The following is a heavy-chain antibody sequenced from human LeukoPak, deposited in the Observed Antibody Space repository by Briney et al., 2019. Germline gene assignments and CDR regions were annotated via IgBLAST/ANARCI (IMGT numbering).Heavy chain of an antibody. V-gene: IGHV4-34*01. J-gene: IGHJ6*03. D-gene: IGHD2-15*01. CDR3: ASLPFMGGAARKSSSYYMAV. Sequence: SETLSLTCAVYGGTFSGYYWSWIRQPPGKRLEWVGESNDSGGTNYNPSLKSRVTISADKSKNQVSLKLTSVTAADTAVYYCASLPFMGGAARKSSSYYMAVGVKGPRVPVPS. CDR2: SNDSGGT. CDR1: GGTFSGYY.